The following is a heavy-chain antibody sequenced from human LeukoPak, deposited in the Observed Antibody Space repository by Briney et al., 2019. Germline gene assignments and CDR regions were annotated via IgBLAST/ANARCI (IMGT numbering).Heavy chain of an antibody. CDR2: IRYDGINK. V-gene: IGHV3-30*02. J-gene: IGHJ4*02. CDR3: ARSTGFWSGYYDY. D-gene: IGHD3-3*01. Sequence: GGSLRLSCAASRFTFSSYGMHWVRQAPGKGLEWVAFIRYDGINKYYADSVKGRFTISRDNSKNTLYLQMNSLRAEDTAVYYCARSTGFWSGYYDYWGQGTLVTVSS. CDR1: RFTFSSYG.